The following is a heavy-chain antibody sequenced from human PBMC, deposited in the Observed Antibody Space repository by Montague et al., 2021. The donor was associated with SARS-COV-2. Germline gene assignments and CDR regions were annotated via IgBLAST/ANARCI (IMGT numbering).Heavy chain of an antibody. J-gene: IGHJ6*03. Sequence: SETLSLTCAVHGASFSTYSWNLIRQPPGKGLEWIGEIYHGGSTNYNPSLKSRVTISADTSKNQFSLKLTSVSAADTAVYYCARLGDGVVPSPILGVGPYYSYYYMHVWGTGTPVTVA. V-gene: IGHV4-34*01. D-gene: IGHD3-10*01. CDR3: ARLGDGVVPSPILGVGPYYSYYYMHV. CDR2: IYHGGST. CDR1: GASFSTYS.